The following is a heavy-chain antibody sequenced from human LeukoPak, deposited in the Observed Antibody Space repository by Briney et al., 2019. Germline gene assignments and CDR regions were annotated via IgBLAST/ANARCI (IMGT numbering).Heavy chain of an antibody. J-gene: IGHJ5*02. CDR1: GGSISSYY. CDR2: IYYSGST. Sequence: SETLSLTCTVSGGSISSYYWSWIRQPPGKGLEWIGYIYYSGSTNYNPSLKSRVTISVDTSKNQFSLKLSSVTAADMAVYYCARDSDGVVVAASGFDPWGQGTLVTVS. D-gene: IGHD2-15*01. V-gene: IGHV4-59*01. CDR3: ARDSDGVVVAASGFDP.